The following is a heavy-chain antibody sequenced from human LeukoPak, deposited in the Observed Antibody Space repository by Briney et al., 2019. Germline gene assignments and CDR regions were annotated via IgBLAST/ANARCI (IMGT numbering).Heavy chain of an antibody. V-gene: IGHV4-39*07. CDR2: IYYSGST. CDR3: ARATWDPRGQYDY. D-gene: IGHD1-26*01. Sequence: SETLSLTCTVSGGSITSSSYYWGWIRQPPGKGLEWIGSIYYSGSTYYNPSLKSRVTISVDTSKNQFSLKLSSVTAADTAVYYCARATWDPRGQYDYWGQGTLVTVSS. J-gene: IGHJ4*02. CDR1: GGSITSSSYY.